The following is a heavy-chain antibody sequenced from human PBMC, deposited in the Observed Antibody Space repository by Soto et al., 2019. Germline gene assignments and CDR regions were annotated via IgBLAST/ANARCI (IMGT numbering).Heavy chain of an antibody. J-gene: IGHJ3*01. CDR2: INPSSGST. D-gene: IGHD6-6*01. CDR3: AGEMGSSSSDDAFDL. CDR1: GYTFTNYY. V-gene: IGHV1-46*01. Sequence: ASVKVSCKASGYTFTNYYLHWVRQAPGQGLEWIGIINPSSGSTTYAQKFQGRVTMTRDTSTSTVYMELSSLRSEDTAVHYCAGEMGSSSSDDAFDLWGQGTMVTVSS.